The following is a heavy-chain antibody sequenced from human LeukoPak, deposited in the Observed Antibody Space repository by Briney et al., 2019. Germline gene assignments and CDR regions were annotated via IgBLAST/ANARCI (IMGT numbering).Heavy chain of an antibody. Sequence: ASVKVSCKASGYTFTSYAMHWVRQAPGQRLEWMGWFNAGNGNTKYSQKFQGRVTITRDTSASTAYMELSSLRSEDTAVYYSARDQGYSSPNFDYWGQGTLVTVSS. J-gene: IGHJ4*02. CDR3: ARDQGYSSPNFDY. CDR2: FNAGNGNT. D-gene: IGHD6-13*01. CDR1: GYTFTSYA. V-gene: IGHV1-3*01.